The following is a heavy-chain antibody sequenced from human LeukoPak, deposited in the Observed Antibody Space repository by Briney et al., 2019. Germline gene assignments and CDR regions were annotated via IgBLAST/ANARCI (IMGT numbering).Heavy chain of an antibody. CDR3: ARTYGSSGLGYFDL. CDR2: IYYSGST. D-gene: IGHD6-13*01. V-gene: IGHV4-59*01. J-gene: IGHJ2*01. Sequence: SETLSLTCTVSGVSLSSYYWSWIPQPPGKGLEWMGYIYYSGSTNYSPSLKRRPTISVDTSKNQFSLKLSSVTAADTAVYYCARTYGSSGLGYFDLWGRGTLVTVSS. CDR1: GVSLSSYY.